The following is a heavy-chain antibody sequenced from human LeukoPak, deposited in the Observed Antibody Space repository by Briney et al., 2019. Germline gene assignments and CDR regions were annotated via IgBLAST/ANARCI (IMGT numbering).Heavy chain of an antibody. J-gene: IGHJ4*02. Sequence: PGGSPRDSSVEPLFTPSETTRYTGCQTPGEGLEWVSFIRSKAYGGTTEYAASVKGRFTISRADSESIAYVGKNSLKTEDTGVYYSPGVGQWLLVGTFVYCGQGTLVTVSS. CDR3: PGVGQWLLVGTFVY. D-gene: IGHD6-19*01. V-gene: IGHV3-49*04. CDR1: FTPSETT. CDR2: IRSKAYGGTT.